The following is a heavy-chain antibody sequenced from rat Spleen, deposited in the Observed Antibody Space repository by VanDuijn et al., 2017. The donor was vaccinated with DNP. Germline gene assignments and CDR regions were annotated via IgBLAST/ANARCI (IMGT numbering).Heavy chain of an antibody. CDR2: IYTGSGGT. V-gene: IGHV1-43*01. CDR1: GYTFTSYY. Sequence: QVQLQQSGDELAKPGSSVKISCKASGYTFTSYYITWIKQTTGQGLDYIGYIYTGSGGTNYNEKFKGKATLTVDKSSSTAFMQLSSLTPDDSAVYYCARSGGSRVWFAYWGQGTLVTVSS. J-gene: IGHJ3*01. CDR3: ARSGGSRVWFAY. D-gene: IGHD4-1*01.